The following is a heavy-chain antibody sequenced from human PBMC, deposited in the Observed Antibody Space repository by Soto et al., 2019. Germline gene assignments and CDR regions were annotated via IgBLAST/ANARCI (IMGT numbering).Heavy chain of an antibody. CDR1: GGTFSSYT. Sequence: QVQLVQSGAEVKKPGSSVKVSCKASGGTFSSYTISWVRQAPGQGLEWMGRIIPILGIANYAQKFQGRVTITADKSTSKAYMELRSLRSEDTAVYYCANSEGGYRGYDGGNWFDPWGQGTLFTVSS. J-gene: IGHJ5*02. CDR3: ANSEGGYRGYDGGNWFDP. V-gene: IGHV1-69*02. D-gene: IGHD5-12*01. CDR2: IIPILGIA.